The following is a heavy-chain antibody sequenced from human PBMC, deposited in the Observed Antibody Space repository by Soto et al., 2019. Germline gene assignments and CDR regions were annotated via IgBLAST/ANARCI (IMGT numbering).Heavy chain of an antibody. Sequence: EVQLLESGGGLVHPGGSLRLSCAASGFTFSSYAMSWVRQAPGKGLEWVSAISGSGGSTYYADSVKGRFTISRDNSKNTLYLQMNSLRSEDTALYYCAKALQSSTCCYMDSCYYYMDVWGKGTTVTVSS. CDR1: GFTFSSYA. V-gene: IGHV3-23*01. CDR3: AKALQSSTCCYMDSCYYYMDV. CDR2: ISGSGGST. J-gene: IGHJ6*03. D-gene: IGHD2-2*02.